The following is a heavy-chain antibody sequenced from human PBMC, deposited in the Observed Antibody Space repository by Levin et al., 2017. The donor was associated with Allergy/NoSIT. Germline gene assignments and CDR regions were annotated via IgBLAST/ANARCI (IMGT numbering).Heavy chain of an antibody. Sequence: GESLKISCAASGFTFSSYGMHWVRQAPGKGLEWVAVISYDGSNKYYADSVKGRFTISRDNSKNTLYLQMNSLRAEDTAVYYCAKDSGSGYRPQDLHYYYYGMDVWGQGTTVTVSS. CDR2: ISYDGSNK. J-gene: IGHJ6*02. CDR3: AKDSGSGYRPQDLHYYYYGMDV. D-gene: IGHD3-22*01. V-gene: IGHV3-30*18. CDR1: GFTFSSYG.